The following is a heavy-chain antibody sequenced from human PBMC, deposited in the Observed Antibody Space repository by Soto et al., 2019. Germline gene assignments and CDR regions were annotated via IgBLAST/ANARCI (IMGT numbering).Heavy chain of an antibody. CDR2: INPSGGST. J-gene: IGHJ6*02. CDR1: GYTFTSYY. D-gene: IGHD3-3*01. Sequence: ASVKVSCKASGYTFTSYYMHWVRQAPGQGLEWMGIINPSGGSTSYAQKFQGRVTMTWDTSTSTVYMELSSLRSEDTAVYYCARDRRYDFWSGYYVDYYYYGMDVWGQGTTVTVSS. CDR3: ARDRRYDFWSGYYVDYYYYGMDV. V-gene: IGHV1-46*01.